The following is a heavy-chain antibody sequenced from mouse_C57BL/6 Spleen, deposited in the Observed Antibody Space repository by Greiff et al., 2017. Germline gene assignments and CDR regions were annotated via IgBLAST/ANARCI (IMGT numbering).Heavy chain of an antibody. Sequence: DVQLVESGGGLVQPGGSMKLSCVASGFTFSNYWMNWVSQSPEQGLEWVAQIRLKSDNYATHYAESVKGRFTISRDDSKSRVYLQMNNLRAEYTGIYYCTGDWDDYRGQGTTLTVSS. CDR2: IRLKSDNYAT. D-gene: IGHD4-1*01. CDR1: GFTFSNYW. V-gene: IGHV6-3*01. J-gene: IGHJ2*01. CDR3: TGDWDDY.